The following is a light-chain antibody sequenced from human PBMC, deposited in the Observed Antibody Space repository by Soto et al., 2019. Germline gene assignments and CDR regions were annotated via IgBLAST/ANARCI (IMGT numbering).Light chain of an antibody. Sequence: QSALTQPASVSGSPGQAITVSCTGTASDVGGYHYVSWYQHHPGKVPKLIIYEVKKRPSGVSDRFSGSKSGNTAFLTISGLQSEDEATYYCSSYTPITPVIFGGGTKLTVL. CDR2: EVK. V-gene: IGLV2-14*01. CDR1: ASDVGGYHY. J-gene: IGLJ2*01. CDR3: SSYTPITPVI.